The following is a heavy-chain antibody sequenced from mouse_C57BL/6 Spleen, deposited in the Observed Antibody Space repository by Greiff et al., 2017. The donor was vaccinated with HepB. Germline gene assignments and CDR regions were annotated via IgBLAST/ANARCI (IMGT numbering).Heavy chain of an antibody. D-gene: IGHD2-1*01. Sequence: EVQLVESGPGLVKPSQSLSLTCSVTGYSITSGYYWNWIRQFPGNKLEWMGYISYDGSNNYNPSLKNRISITRDTSKNQFFLKLNSVTTEDTATYYCASRNYHAMDYWGQGTSVTVSS. CDR1: GYSITSGYY. J-gene: IGHJ4*01. V-gene: IGHV3-6*01. CDR2: ISYDGSN. CDR3: ASRNYHAMDY.